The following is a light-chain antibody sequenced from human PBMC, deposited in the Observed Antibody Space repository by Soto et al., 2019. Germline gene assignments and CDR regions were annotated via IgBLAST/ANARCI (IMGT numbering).Light chain of an antibody. Sequence: DVQMTQSPSTLSASVGDRVAITCRAGQNIRGWLVWYQQKPGKAPNLLIYGASILESGVPSRFSGSGYGTEFTLTISSLQPDDFGTYYCQQYISTRTFGQGTRVEVK. CDR3: QQYISTRT. J-gene: IGKJ1*01. CDR1: QNIRGW. V-gene: IGKV1-5*03. CDR2: GAS.